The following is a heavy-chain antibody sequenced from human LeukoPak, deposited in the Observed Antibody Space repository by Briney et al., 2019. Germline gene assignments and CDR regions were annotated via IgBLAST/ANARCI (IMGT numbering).Heavy chain of an antibody. Sequence: PGGSLRPSCAASGFTFSSYAMHWVRQAPGKGLEWVAVISYDGSNKYYADSVKGRFTISRDNSKNTLYLQMNSLRAEDTAVYYCARGDTAMVYNWFDPWGQGTLVTVSS. CDR2: ISYDGSNK. V-gene: IGHV3-30-3*01. D-gene: IGHD5-18*01. CDR1: GFTFSSYA. J-gene: IGHJ5*02. CDR3: ARGDTAMVYNWFDP.